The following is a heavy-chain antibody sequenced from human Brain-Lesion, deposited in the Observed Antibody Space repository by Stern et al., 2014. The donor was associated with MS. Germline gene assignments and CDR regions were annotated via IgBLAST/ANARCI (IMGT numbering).Heavy chain of an antibody. CDR3: ARYQRGITIFGVVTAYYYLGMDV. CDR2: INANTADT. V-gene: IGHV1-2*02. D-gene: IGHD3-3*01. J-gene: IGHJ6*02. Sequence: VQLVESGGEVKKPGASVRVSCKASGYIFSSYYIHWVRQAPGKGLEWMACINANTADTKYAQKFKGRVSMSRNTSIRTSSVELRSLTSDDTAVYYCARYQRGITIFGVVTAYYYLGMDVWGQGTTVTVSS. CDR1: GYIFSSYY.